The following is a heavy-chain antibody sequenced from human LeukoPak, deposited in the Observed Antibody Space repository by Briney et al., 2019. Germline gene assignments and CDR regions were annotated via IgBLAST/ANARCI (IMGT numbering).Heavy chain of an antibody. V-gene: IGHV4-30-4*08. D-gene: IGHD1-26*01. J-gene: IGHJ6*02. CDR2: SSYSGSA. CDR3: ARVPGVVGERGDYYGMDV. Sequence: PSQTLSLTCTVSGASITSGAYYWTWIRQHPGEGLEWIGYSSYSGSAYYNPSLKSRVTISVDRSKNQFSLKLSSVTAADTAVYYCARVPGVVGERGDYYGMDVWGQGTTVTVSS. CDR1: GASITSGAYY.